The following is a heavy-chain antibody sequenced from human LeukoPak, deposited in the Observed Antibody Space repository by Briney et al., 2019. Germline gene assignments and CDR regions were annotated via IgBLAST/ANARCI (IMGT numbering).Heavy chain of an antibody. CDR3: ATDFYDST. CDR2: IRSNSDGGTI. D-gene: IGHD3-22*01. Sequence: GGSLRLSCAASGFTLGKSWIHWVRQAPGKGLEWVGRIRSNSDGGTIDYAAPVKGRFTLSRDDSKDTLYLQMNSLQTEDTAVYYCATDFYDSTWGQGTLVTVSS. J-gene: IGHJ5*02. CDR1: GFTLGKSW. V-gene: IGHV3-15*07.